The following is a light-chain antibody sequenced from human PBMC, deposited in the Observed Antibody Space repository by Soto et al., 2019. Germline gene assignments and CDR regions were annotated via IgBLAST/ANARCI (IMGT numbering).Light chain of an antibody. CDR2: DAS. CDR1: QSVRTY. Sequence: EIVLTQSPGTLSLSPGDRATLSCKASQSVRTYVGWYQQKPGQAPRLLIYDASSRATGIPARFSGCGSGTDFTLTISCLEPEDFAVYYCQQRSNWPITFGQGTRLDIK. CDR3: QQRSNWPIT. J-gene: IGKJ5*01. V-gene: IGKV3-11*01.